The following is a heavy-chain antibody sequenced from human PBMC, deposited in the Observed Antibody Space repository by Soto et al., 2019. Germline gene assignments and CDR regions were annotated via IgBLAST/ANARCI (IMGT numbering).Heavy chain of an antibody. CDR2: ISYDGSNK. Sequence: GGSLRLSCVASGFTFSSFGMHWVRQAPGKGLEWVALISYDGSNKYYAESVKGRFTLSRDNSKNTLYLQMNSLRADDTALYYCAKDLNDQLLYYNYGMDVWGQGTTVTVSS. D-gene: IGHD1-1*01. V-gene: IGHV3-30*18. CDR3: AKDLNDQLLYYNYGMDV. J-gene: IGHJ6*02. CDR1: GFTFSSFG.